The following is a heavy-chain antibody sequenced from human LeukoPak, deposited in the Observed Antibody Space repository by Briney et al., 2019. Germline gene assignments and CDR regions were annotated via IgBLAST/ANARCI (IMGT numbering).Heavy chain of an antibody. CDR2: IYHSGST. V-gene: IGHV4-38-2*02. CDR3: ARLGILLRFLERLP. J-gene: IGHJ5*02. CDR1: GYSISSGYY. D-gene: IGHD3-3*01. Sequence: SETLSLTCTVSGYSISSGYYWGWIRQPPGKGLEWIGSIYHSGSTYYNPSLKSRVTISVDTSKNQFSLKLISVTAADTAVYYCARLGILLRFLERLPWGQGTLVTVSS.